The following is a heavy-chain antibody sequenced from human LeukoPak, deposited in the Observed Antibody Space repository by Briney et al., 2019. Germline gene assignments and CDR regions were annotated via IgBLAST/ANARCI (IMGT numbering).Heavy chain of an antibody. CDR2: VSTYNSDT. V-gene: IGHV1-18*01. J-gene: IGHJ4*02. CDR3: ARDQGNGYLGDY. CDR1: GYMFVRYG. Sequence: GKPSCKPSGYMFVRYGFSCVSGAPGHGLEWMWFVSTYNSDTNYAQTVQRSLTMITDTTTTTAYTEQMSLISDDKAVYYCARDQGNGYLGDYWGQGTLVTVSS. D-gene: IGHD5-18*01.